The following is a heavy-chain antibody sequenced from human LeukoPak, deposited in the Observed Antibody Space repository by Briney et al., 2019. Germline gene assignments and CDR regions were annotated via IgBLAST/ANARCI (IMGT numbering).Heavy chain of an antibody. D-gene: IGHD6-13*01. V-gene: IGHV4-59*08. CDR3: ARGRIAAEGWFDP. J-gene: IGHJ5*02. CDR1: GGSISSYY. Sequence: PSETQSLTCTVSGGSISSYYWSWIRQPPGKGLEWIGYIYYSGSTNYNPSLKSRVTISVDTSKNQFSLKLSSVTAADTAVYYCARGRIAAEGWFDPWGQGTLVTVSS. CDR2: IYYSGST.